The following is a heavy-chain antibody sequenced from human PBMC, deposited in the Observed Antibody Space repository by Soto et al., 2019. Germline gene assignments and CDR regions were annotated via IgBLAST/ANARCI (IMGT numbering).Heavy chain of an antibody. V-gene: IGHV1-69*13. CDR3: ARGLDTTVAHSHN. D-gene: IGHD1-1*01. J-gene: IGHJ4*02. CDR1: GGTFSSFA. Sequence: VASVKVSCKASGGTFSSFAISWVRQAPGQGLEWMGDIIPLFGATNYAQTFQGSVTFTADESTTTAYMELRSLRSNDTAVYYCARGLDTTVAHSHNWGQGTLVTVSS. CDR2: IIPLFGAT.